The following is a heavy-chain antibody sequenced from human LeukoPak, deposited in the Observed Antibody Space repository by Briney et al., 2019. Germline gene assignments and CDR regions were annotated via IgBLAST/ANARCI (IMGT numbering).Heavy chain of an antibody. CDR2: ISSSGSTI. CDR3: ARDCRALRYFDWSSYYYYYYGMDV. J-gene: IGHJ6*02. CDR1: GFTFSSYE. V-gene: IGHV3-48*03. Sequence: GGSLRLSCAAPGFTFSSYEMNWVRQAPGKGLEWVSYISSSGSTIYYADSVKGRFTISRDNAKNSLYLQMNSLRAEDTAVYYCARDCRALRYFDWSSYYYYYYGMDVWGQGTTVTVSS. D-gene: IGHD3-9*01.